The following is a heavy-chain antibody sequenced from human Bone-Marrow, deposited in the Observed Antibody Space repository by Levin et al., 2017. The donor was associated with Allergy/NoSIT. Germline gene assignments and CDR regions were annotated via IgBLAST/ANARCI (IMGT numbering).Heavy chain of an antibody. Sequence: ASVKVSCKASGGTFSSYAISWVRQAPGQGLEWMGGIIPIFGTANYAQKFQGRVTITADESTSTAYMELSSLRSEDTAVYYCARDKGEPHDYIWGSYSHDAFDIWGQGTMVTVSS. D-gene: IGHD3-16*01. V-gene: IGHV1-69*13. CDR2: IIPIFGTA. CDR1: GGTFSSYA. J-gene: IGHJ3*02. CDR3: ARDKGEPHDYIWGSYSHDAFDI.